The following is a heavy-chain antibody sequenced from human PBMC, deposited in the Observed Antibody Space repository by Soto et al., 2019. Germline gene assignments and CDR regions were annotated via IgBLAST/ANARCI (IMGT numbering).Heavy chain of an antibody. CDR3: ARGRPKYYDFWSGYYGMDV. V-gene: IGHV1-2*02. CDR1: GYIFTSYG. CDR2: INANSGGT. J-gene: IGHJ6*02. D-gene: IGHD3-3*01. Sequence: GASVKVSCKASGYIFTSYGISWVRLAPGQGLEWMGWINANSGGTNYAQKFQGRVTMTRDTSISTAYMELSRLRSDDTAVYYCARGRPKYYDFWSGYYGMDVWGQGTTVTVS.